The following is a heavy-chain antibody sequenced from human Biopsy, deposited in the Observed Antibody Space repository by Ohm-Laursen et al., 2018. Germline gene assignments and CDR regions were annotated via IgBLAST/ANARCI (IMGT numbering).Heavy chain of an antibody. J-gene: IGHJ6*02. Sequence: SVKASCKASGYTFTSYGISWARQAPGQGLEWMGWINTENGNTIYAQNLQGRVTMTADTSTSTAYMEVTSLRSDDTAVYYCARAKLEPVYYYYGMDVWGQGTTVTVSS. D-gene: IGHD1-1*01. CDR1: GYTFTSYG. CDR2: INTENGNT. CDR3: ARAKLEPVYYYYGMDV. V-gene: IGHV1-18*01.